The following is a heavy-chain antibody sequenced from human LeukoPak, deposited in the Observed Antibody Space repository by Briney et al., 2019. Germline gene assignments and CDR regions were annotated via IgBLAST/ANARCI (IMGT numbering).Heavy chain of an antibody. D-gene: IGHD2-2*01. Sequence: SETPSLTCTVSGGSISSSSYYWGWIRQPPGKGLEWIGSIYYSGSTYYNPSLKSRVTISVDTSKDQFSLKLSSVTAADTAVYYCARHQRYCSSTSCYFYYMDVWGKGTTVTVSS. CDR1: GGSISSSSYY. V-gene: IGHV4-39*01. CDR2: IYYSGST. J-gene: IGHJ6*03. CDR3: ARHQRYCSSTSCYFYYMDV.